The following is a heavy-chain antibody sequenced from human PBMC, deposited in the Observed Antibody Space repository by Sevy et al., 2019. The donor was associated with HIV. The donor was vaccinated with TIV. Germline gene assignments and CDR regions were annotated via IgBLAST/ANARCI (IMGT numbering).Heavy chain of an antibody. CDR1: GGSISSYY. J-gene: IGHJ6*03. V-gene: IGHV4-59*01. CDR3: ASSGYSSSWYVGGAYYYYYMDV. Sequence: SETLSLTCTVSGGSISSYYWSWIRQPPGKGLEWIGYIYYSGSTNYNPSLKSRVTISVDTSKNQFSLRLSSVTAADTAVYYCASSGYSSSWYVGGAYYYYYMDVWGKGTTVTVSS. D-gene: IGHD6-13*01. CDR2: IYYSGST.